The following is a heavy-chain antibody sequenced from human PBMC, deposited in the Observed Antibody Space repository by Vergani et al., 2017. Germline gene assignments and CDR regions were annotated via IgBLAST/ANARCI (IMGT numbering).Heavy chain of an antibody. CDR3: ARRGGSGSYGYYYYGMDV. CDR1: GYTFTSYY. Sequence: QVQLVQSGAEVKKPGASVKVSCKASGYTFTSYYMHWVQQAPGQGLEWMGIINPSGGSTSYAQKFQGRVTMTRDTSTSTVYMELSSLRSEETAVYYCARRGGSGSYGYYYYGMDVWGQGTTVTVSS. V-gene: IGHV1-46*01. J-gene: IGHJ6*02. CDR2: INPSGGST. D-gene: IGHD3-10*01.